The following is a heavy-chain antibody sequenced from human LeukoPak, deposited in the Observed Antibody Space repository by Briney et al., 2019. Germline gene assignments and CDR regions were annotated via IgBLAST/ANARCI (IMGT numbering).Heavy chain of an antibody. Sequence: LSLTCAVSGYSISSGYYWGWIRQPPGKGLEWVAVISYDGSNKYYADSVKGRFTISRDNSKNTLYLQMNSLRAEDTAVYYCARDRYSSSWYNWFDPWGQGTLVTVSS. V-gene: IGHV3-30-3*01. J-gene: IGHJ5*02. CDR2: ISYDGSNK. CDR1: GYSISSGY. D-gene: IGHD6-13*01. CDR3: ARDRYSSSWYNWFDP.